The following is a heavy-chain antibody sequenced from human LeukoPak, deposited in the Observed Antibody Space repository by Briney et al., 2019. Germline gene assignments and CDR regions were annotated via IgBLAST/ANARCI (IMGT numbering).Heavy chain of an antibody. Sequence: GGSLRLSCAASGFTFSSYWMSWVRQAPGKGLEWVANIKQDGSEKYYVDSVKGRFTISRDNAKNSLYLQMNSQRAEDTAVYYCARDRQYYDFWTFDYWGQGTLVTVSS. D-gene: IGHD3-3*01. CDR2: IKQDGSEK. V-gene: IGHV3-7*01. J-gene: IGHJ4*02. CDR3: ARDRQYYDFWTFDY. CDR1: GFTFSSYW.